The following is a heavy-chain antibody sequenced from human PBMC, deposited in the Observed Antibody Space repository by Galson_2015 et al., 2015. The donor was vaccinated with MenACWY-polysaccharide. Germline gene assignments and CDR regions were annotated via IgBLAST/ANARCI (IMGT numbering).Heavy chain of an antibody. Sequence: SLRLSCAASGFTFNSYAMNWIRQTPGKGLQWVSTITGSGGNTYYADSVKGRFTISRDNSKNTLYLQMDSLRAEDTAVYYCARVRIYCSSTSCPPNYYYYMDVWGKGTTVTVSS. D-gene: IGHD2-2*01. CDR2: ITGSGGNT. V-gene: IGHV3-23*01. J-gene: IGHJ6*03. CDR3: ARVRIYCSSTSCPPNYYYYMDV. CDR1: GFTFNSYA.